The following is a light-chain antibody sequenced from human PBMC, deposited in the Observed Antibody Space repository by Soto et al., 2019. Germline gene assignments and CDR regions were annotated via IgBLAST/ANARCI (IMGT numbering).Light chain of an antibody. J-gene: IGLJ1*01. CDR1: SSDVGGYNY. CDR3: SSYTSGSTLYV. CDR2: AAS. Sequence: QSALTQPASVSGSPGQSITISCTGTSSDVGGYNYVSWYQQHPGKAPRLMIYAASNRPSGVSHRFSGSRSGNTASLTISGRHAEDEAHYYCSSYTSGSTLYVFGTGTKVTVL. V-gene: IGLV2-14*01.